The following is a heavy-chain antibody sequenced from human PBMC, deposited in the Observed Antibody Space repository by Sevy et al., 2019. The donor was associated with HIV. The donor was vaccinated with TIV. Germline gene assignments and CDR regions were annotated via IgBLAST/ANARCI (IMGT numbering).Heavy chain of an antibody. V-gene: IGHV3-49*03. CDR2: ITRNSYEAYGGTT. CDR1: GFTFDDYA. CDR3: TRGLATADSPEYYFDY. Sequence: GGYLRLSCTTSGFTFDDYAMSWFRQAPGKGLEWVAFITRNSYEAYGGTTDYGASVKGRFIISRDDSKSIAYLQMNSLKIEGTAVYYCTRGLATADSPEYYFDYWGQGTTVCVSS. J-gene: IGHJ4*02. D-gene: IGHD5-12*01.